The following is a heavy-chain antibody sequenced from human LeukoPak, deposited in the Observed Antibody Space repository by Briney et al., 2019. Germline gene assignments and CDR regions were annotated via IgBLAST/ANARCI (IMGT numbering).Heavy chain of an antibody. D-gene: IGHD3-10*01. V-gene: IGHV3-21*05. CDR2: ISSSSSYT. CDR3: AATDYYGSGSDRTYYFDY. Sequence: TGGSLRLSCAASGFTFSSYAMSWVRQAPGKGLEWVSYISSSSSYTNYADSVKGRFTISRDNAKNSLYLQMNSLRAEDTAVYYCAATDYYGSGSDRTYYFDYWGQGTLVTVSS. CDR1: GFTFSSYA. J-gene: IGHJ4*02.